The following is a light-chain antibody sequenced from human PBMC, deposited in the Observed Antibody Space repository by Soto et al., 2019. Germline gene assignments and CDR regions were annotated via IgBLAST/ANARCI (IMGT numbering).Light chain of an antibody. CDR2: GAS. V-gene: IGKV3-20*01. CDR1: QSVSSSY. CDR3: QQYGSSPSIT. Sequence: IVLTQSPGTLSLSPGERATLSCRASQSVSSSYLAWYQQKPGQAPRLLIYGASSRATGIPDRFSGSGSGTAFTLTISRLEPEDFAVYYCQQYGSSPSITFGQGTRLEIK. J-gene: IGKJ5*01.